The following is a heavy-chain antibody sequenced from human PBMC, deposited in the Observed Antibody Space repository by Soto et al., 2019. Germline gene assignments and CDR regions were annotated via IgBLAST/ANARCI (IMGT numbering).Heavy chain of an antibody. Sequence: GGSLRLSCAASGFTFSTYSMNWVRQAPGKGLEWVSYISSGSSTIYYADSVKGRFTISRDNAKNSLYLQMDSLRAEDTAVYYATRSAYLDVWGTGTTVTVSS. CDR1: GFTFSTYS. CDR2: ISSGSSTI. CDR3: TRSAYLDV. V-gene: IGHV3-48*01. J-gene: IGHJ6*03. D-gene: IGHD3-3*01.